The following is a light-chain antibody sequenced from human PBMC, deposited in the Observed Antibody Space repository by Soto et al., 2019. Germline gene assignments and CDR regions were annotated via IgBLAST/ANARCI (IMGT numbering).Light chain of an antibody. V-gene: IGKV3-15*01. J-gene: IGKJ5*01. CDR1: QSVSSN. Sequence: EVVVTQSPATLSVSPGERATLSCRASQSVSSNLAWYQQKPGQAPRLLIYGASTRATDIPARFSGSGSGTEFTLTISSLQSEDFAVYYCHQYDNWPKTFGQGTRLEIK. CDR3: HQYDNWPKT. CDR2: GAS.